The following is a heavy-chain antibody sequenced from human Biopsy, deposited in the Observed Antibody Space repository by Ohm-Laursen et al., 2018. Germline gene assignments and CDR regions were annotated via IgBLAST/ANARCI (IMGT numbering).Heavy chain of an antibody. V-gene: IGHV3-23*01. J-gene: IGHJ2*01. D-gene: IGHD4/OR15-4a*01. Sequence: SLRLSCSASGFAFNPYEMNWVRQAPGKGLEWVSGISSTGNSTYYADSVKGRFTISRDNSKNTLYLQLNSLRVEDTALYYCAKDRRTMRVWYFDLWGRGTLVTVSS. CDR3: AKDRRTMRVWYFDL. CDR1: GFAFNPYE. CDR2: ISSTGNST.